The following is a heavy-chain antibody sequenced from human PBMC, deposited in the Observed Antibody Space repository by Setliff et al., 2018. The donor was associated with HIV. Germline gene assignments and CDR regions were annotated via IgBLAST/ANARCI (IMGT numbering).Heavy chain of an antibody. CDR3: ASLSGYSGDAFDV. Sequence: GESLKISCKGSGYSFSNYWIGWVRQMPGKGLEWMGIIYPGDSDTRYSPSFQGQVTISADKSISTAYLQWSSLKASDTAMYYCASLSGYSGDAFDVWGQGTLVTVSS. CDR2: IYPGDSDT. V-gene: IGHV5-51*01. CDR1: GYSFSNYW. J-gene: IGHJ3*01. D-gene: IGHD3-22*01.